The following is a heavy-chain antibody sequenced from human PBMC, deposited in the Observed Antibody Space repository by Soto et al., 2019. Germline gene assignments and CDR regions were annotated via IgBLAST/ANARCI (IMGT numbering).Heavy chain of an antibody. V-gene: IGHV4-34*01. D-gene: IGHD5-18*01. CDR2: INHSGST. Sequence: PSETLSLTCTVYGGSFSGYYWSWIRQPPGKGLECIGEINHSGSTNYNPSLKSRVTISVDTSKNQFSLKLSSVTAADTAVYYCARAPEIDGYSYGPSDAFDIWGQGTMVT. CDR3: ARAPEIDGYSYGPSDAFDI. CDR1: GGSFSGYY. J-gene: IGHJ3*02.